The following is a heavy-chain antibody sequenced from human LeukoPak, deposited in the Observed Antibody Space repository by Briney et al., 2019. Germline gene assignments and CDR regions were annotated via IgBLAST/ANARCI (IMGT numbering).Heavy chain of an antibody. D-gene: IGHD6-19*01. V-gene: IGHV1-18*01. CDR2: ISAYNGNT. CDR3: ARYGYSSGWYYFDY. Sequence: ASVKVSCKASGYTFTSYGISWVRQAPGQGLEWMGWISAYNGNTNYAQKLQGRVTMTADTSTSTAYMELRSLRSDDTAVYYCARYGYSSGWYYFDYWGQGTLVTVSS. CDR1: GYTFTSYG. J-gene: IGHJ4*02.